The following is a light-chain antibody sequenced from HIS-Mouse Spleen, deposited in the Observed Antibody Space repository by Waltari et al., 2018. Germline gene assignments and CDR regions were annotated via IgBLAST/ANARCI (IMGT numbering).Light chain of an antibody. CDR3: YSTDSSGNHRV. Sequence: SYELTQPPSVSVSPGQTARITCSGVALPQKYAYWYQQKSGQAPVLVIYEDSKRPSGIPERVSGSSSGTMATLTISGAQVEDEADYYCYSTDSSGNHRVFGGGTKLTVL. CDR1: ALPQKY. J-gene: IGLJ2*01. V-gene: IGLV3-10*01. CDR2: EDS.